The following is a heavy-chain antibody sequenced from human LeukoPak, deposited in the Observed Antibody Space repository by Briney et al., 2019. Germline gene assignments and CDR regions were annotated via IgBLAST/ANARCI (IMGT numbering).Heavy chain of an antibody. CDR1: GFTFSSYE. D-gene: IGHD3-10*01. CDR3: AREGGITMFQGTFDP. J-gene: IGHJ5*02. Sequence: GGSLRLSCAASGFTFSSYEMNWVRQAPGKGLEWVSYISSSGSTRYYADSVKGRFTTSRDNAKNSLYLQMNSLRAEDTAVYYCAREGGITMFQGTFDPWGQGILVTVSS. CDR2: ISSSGSTR. V-gene: IGHV3-48*03.